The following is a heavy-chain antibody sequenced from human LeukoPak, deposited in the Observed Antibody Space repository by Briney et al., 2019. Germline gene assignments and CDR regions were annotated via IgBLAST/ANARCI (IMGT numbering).Heavy chain of an antibody. CDR3: ARGDYRLYYYYMDV. CDR1: GYTFTGYY. J-gene: IGHJ6*03. D-gene: IGHD4-17*01. Sequence: ASVKVSCKASGYTFTGYYMHWVRQAPGQGLEWVGWINPNSGGTNYAQKFQGRVTMTRDTSISTAYMELSRLTSGDTAVYYCARGDYRLYYYYMDVWGRGTTVAISS. V-gene: IGHV1-2*02. CDR2: INPNSGGT.